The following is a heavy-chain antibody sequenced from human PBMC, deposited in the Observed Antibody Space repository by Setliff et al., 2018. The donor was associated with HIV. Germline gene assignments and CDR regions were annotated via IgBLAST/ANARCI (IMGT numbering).Heavy chain of an antibody. CDR1: GGSISSGGYY. D-gene: IGHD3-22*01. J-gene: IGHJ6*03. Sequence: SETLSLTCTVSGGSISSGGYYWSWIRQHPGKDLEWIGYIYYSGSTYYNPSLKSRVTISVDTSKNQFSLRLSSVTAADTAVYYCARETYYYDNPQYYYYYMDVWGKGTTVTVSS. CDR3: ARETYYYDNPQYYYYYMDV. CDR2: IYYSGST. V-gene: IGHV4-31*03.